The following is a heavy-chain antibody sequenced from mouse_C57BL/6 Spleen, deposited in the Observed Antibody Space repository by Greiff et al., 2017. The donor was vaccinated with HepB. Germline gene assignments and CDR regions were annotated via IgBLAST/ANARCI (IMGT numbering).Heavy chain of an antibody. J-gene: IGHJ4*01. D-gene: IGHD2-2*01. V-gene: IGHV1-50*01. CDR2: IDPSDSYT. CDR1: GYTFTSYW. Sequence: QVQLQQSGAELVKPGASVKLSCKASGYTFTSYWMQWVKQRPGQGLEWIGEIDPSDSYTNYNQKFKGKATLTVDTSSSTAYMQLSSLTSEDSAVYYCARRGIYYGYDGDAMDYWGQGTSVTVSS. CDR3: ARRGIYYGYDGDAMDY.